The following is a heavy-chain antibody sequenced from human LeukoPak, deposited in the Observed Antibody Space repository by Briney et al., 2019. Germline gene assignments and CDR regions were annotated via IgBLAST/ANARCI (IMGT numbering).Heavy chain of an antibody. V-gene: IGHV4-34*01. CDR1: GGSFSGYY. J-gene: IGHJ5*02. D-gene: IGHD3-10*01. CDR2: SNHSGST. CDR3: ARVRDYYGSGSGWFDP. Sequence: SETLSLTCAVYGGSFSGYYWSWIRQPPGKGLEGIGESNHSGSTNYNPSLKSRVTISVDTSKNQFSLKLSSVTAADTAVYYCARVRDYYGSGSGWFDPWGQGTLVTVSS.